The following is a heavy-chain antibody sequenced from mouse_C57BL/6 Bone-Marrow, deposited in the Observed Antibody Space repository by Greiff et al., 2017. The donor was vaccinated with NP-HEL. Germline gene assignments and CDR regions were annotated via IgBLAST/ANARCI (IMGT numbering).Heavy chain of an antibody. CDR1: GYTFTSYW. CDR3: ARGGIYYDYSMDY. CDR2: IYPGSGST. J-gene: IGHJ4*01. V-gene: IGHV1-55*01. D-gene: IGHD2-4*01. Sequence: VKLQQPGAELVKPGASAKMSCKASGYTFTSYWITWVKQRPGQGLEWIGDIYPGSGSTNYNEKFKSKATLTVDTSSSTAYMQLSSLTSEDSAVYYCARGGIYYDYSMDYWGQGTSVTVSS.